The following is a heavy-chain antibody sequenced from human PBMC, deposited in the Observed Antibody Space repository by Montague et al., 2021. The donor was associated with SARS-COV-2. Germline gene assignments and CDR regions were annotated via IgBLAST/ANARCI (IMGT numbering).Heavy chain of an antibody. CDR2: IFYDGTS. Sequence: SETLSLTCTVSGVSISSAHYCWGWVRQTPGKGLEWIGNIFYDGTSRSNPSLNSRVTIYVDTSKSQLSLRLSSVAAADTAVYFCARHKAWPGAPYAFDYWGQGTLVTVSS. CDR1: GVSISSAHYC. J-gene: IGHJ4*02. CDR3: ARHKAWPGAPYAFDY. V-gene: IGHV4-39*01. D-gene: IGHD3-10*01.